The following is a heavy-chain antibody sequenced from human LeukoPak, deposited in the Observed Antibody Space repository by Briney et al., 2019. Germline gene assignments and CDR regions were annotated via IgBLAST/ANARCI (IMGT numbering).Heavy chain of an antibody. J-gene: IGHJ3*02. V-gene: IGHV4-59*01. CDR1: GGSISSYY. CDR2: IYYSGST. D-gene: IGHD6-19*01. CDR3: ARAPPSYSSAWIDVFDI. Sequence: PSETLSLTCTVSGGSISSYYWSWIRQPPGKGLEWIGYIYYSGSTNYNPSLKSRVTISVDTSKNQFSLKLSSVTAADTAVYYYARAPPSYSSAWIDVFDIWGQGTMVTVSS.